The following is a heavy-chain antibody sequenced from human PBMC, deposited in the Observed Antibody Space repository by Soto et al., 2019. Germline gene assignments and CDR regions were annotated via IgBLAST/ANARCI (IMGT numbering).Heavy chain of an antibody. V-gene: IGHV4-30-4*01. Sequence: SETLSLTCTVSGGSISSGDYYWSWIRQPPGKGLEWIGYIYYSGSTYYNPSLKSRVTISVDTSKNQFSLKLSSVTAADTAVYYCARGSTVGGWFDPWGQGTLGTVSS. CDR1: GGSISSGDYY. D-gene: IGHD4-17*01. CDR2: IYYSGST. CDR3: ARGSTVGGWFDP. J-gene: IGHJ5*02.